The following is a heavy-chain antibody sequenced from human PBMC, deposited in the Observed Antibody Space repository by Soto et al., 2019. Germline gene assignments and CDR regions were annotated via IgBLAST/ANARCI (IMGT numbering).Heavy chain of an antibody. CDR1: GSSVSTNY. D-gene: IGHD2-15*01. Sequence: EVQLVETGGGLIQPGGSLRLSCAVSGSSVSTNYMNWIRQAPGKGLEWVSVIYSGGNTFYADSVKGRFTISRDISKNTVYLQMSGLRGDDTAVYYCPRARGGYCSSSSCARGFYYFDLDVWGQGTTVTVSS. V-gene: IGHV3-53*02. CDR2: IYSGGNT. CDR3: PRARGGYCSSSSCARGFYYFDLDV. J-gene: IGHJ6*02.